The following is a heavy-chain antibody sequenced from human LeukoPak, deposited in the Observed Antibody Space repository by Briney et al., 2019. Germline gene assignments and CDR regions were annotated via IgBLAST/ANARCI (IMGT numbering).Heavy chain of an antibody. J-gene: IGHJ4*02. CDR2: IYTSGST. V-gene: IGHV4-4*09. CDR3: GVASSLKYSGYDKGGFLGY. Sequence: SETLSLTCTVSGGSISSYYWSWIRQPPGKGLEWIGYIYTSGSTNYNPSLKSRGTISLDTSKNQFSLKLSSVTAADTPAYYCGVASSLKYSGYDKGGFLGYWGQGTLVSVSS. D-gene: IGHD5-12*01. CDR1: GGSISSYY.